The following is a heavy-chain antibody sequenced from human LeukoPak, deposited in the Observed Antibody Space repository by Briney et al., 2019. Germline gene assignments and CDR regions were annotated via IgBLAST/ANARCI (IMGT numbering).Heavy chain of an antibody. J-gene: IGHJ4*02. V-gene: IGHV3-66*01. D-gene: IGHD1-7*01. CDR2: IYSGGST. CDR3: ASLAQSGITGTTSNFDY. Sequence: GGSLRLSCAASGFTVSSNYMSWVRQAPGKGLEWVSVIYSGGSTYYADSVKGRFTISRDNSKNTLYLQMNSLRAEDTAVYYCASLAQSGITGTTSNFDYWGQGTLVTVSS. CDR1: GFTVSSNY.